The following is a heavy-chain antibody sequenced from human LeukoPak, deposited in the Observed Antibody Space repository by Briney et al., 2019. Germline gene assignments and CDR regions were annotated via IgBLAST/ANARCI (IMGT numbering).Heavy chain of an antibody. D-gene: IGHD1-26*01. CDR2: ISWNSGSI. Sequence: GGSLRLSCAASGFTFADYAMHWVRQAPGTGLEWVSGISWNSGSIGYADSVKGRFTISRDNAKNSLYLQVNSLRAEDTALYYCAKGSQWEQDYFDYWGQGTLVTVSS. CDR3: AKGSQWEQDYFDY. J-gene: IGHJ4*02. CDR1: GFTFADYA. V-gene: IGHV3-9*01.